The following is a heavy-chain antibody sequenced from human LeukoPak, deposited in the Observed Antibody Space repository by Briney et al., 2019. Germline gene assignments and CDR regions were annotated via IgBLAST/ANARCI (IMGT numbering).Heavy chain of an antibody. J-gene: IGHJ6*03. CDR1: GCSISSGYY. Sequence: SETLSLTCAVSGCSISSGYYWGWIRQPPGKGLEWIGSIYHSGSTYYNPSLKSRVTISVDTSKNQFSLKLSSVTAADTAAYYCASCLYYYYYMDVWGKGTTVTVSS. CDR3: ASCLYYYYYMDV. CDR2: IYHSGST. V-gene: IGHV4-38-2*01.